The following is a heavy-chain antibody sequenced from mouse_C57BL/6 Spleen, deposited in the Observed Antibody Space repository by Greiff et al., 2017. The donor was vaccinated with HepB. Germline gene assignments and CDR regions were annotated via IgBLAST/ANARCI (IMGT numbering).Heavy chain of an antibody. CDR3: ARSPSIYYYGSSFDY. CDR2: INPSTGGT. V-gene: IGHV1-42*01. CDR1: GYSFTGYY. D-gene: IGHD1-1*01. J-gene: IGHJ2*01. Sequence: VQLKQSGPELVKPGASVKISCKASGYSFTGYYMNWVKQSPEKSLEWIGEINPSTGGTTYNQKFKAKATLTVDKSSSTAYMQLKSLTSEDSAVYYCARSPSIYYYGSSFDYWGQGTTLTVSS.